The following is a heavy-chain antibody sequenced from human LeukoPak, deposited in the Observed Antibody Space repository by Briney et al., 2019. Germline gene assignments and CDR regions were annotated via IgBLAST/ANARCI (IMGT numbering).Heavy chain of an antibody. CDR1: GFTFSSYA. D-gene: IGHD6-19*01. J-gene: IGHJ4*02. CDR3: ARDREQWLENLPLY. V-gene: IGHV3-30-3*01. CDR2: ISYDGSNK. Sequence: GRSLRLSCAASGFTFSSYAMHWVRQAPGKGLEWVAVISYDGSNKYYADSVKGRFTISRDNSKNTLYLQMNSLRAEDTAVYYCARDREQWLENLPLYWGQGTLVTVSS.